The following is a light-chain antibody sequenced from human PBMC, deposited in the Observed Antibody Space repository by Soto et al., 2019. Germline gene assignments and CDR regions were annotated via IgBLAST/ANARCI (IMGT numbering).Light chain of an antibody. Sequence: IVLSHSPGALSLSTGERATLSCRASQSVSNNYLAWYQQKPGQAPRLVIYGASSRATGIPDRFRGSGSGTDFTLSISRLEPEDFAVYYCQQYDDSSRTFGQGTKVDVK. CDR3: QQYDDSSRT. CDR1: QSVSNNY. V-gene: IGKV3-20*01. J-gene: IGKJ1*01. CDR2: GAS.